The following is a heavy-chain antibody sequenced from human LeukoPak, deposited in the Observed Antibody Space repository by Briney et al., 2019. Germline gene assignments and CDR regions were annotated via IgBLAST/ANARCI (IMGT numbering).Heavy chain of an antibody. V-gene: IGHV4-30-4*01. CDR2: IYYSGST. J-gene: IGHJ1*01. Sequence: SETLSLTCTVSGGSITSGDYYWSWIRQPPGKGLEWIGYIYYSGSTYYNPSLMSRLTISVDTSKNQFSLKLSSVTAADTAVYYCARDDYGGNRGYFQHWGQGTLVTVSS. CDR3: ARDDYGGNRGYFQH. CDR1: GGSITSGDYY. D-gene: IGHD4-23*01.